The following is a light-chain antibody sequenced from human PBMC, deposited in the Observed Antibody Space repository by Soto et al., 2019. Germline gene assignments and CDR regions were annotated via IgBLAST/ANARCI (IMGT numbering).Light chain of an antibody. CDR1: SSNVGSYNL. J-gene: IGLJ2*01. CDR3: CSYAGSTTFV. Sequence: ALTQPASVSGSPGQSITISCTGTSSNVGSYNLVSWYQQRPGKAPKLMIYEVSKRPSGVSNRFSGSKSGNTASLTISGLQAEDEADYYCCSYAGSTTFVFGGGTKVTVL. V-gene: IGLV2-23*02. CDR2: EVS.